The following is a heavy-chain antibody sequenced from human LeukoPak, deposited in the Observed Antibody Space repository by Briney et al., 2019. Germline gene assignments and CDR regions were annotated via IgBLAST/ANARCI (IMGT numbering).Heavy chain of an antibody. J-gene: IGHJ4*02. Sequence: GGPLRLSCAASGFTFSSYWMSWVRQAPGKGLEWVANIKQDGSEKYYVDSVKGRFTISRDNAKNSLYLQMNSLRAEDTAVYYCAVTVGYYYDSSGQLDYWGQGTLVTVSS. D-gene: IGHD3-22*01. CDR3: AVTVGYYYDSSGQLDY. CDR2: IKQDGSEK. CDR1: GFTFSSYW. V-gene: IGHV3-7*03.